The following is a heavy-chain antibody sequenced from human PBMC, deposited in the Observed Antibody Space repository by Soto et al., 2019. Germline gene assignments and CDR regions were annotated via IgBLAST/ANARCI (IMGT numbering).Heavy chain of an antibody. CDR3: ASVSYFNAFDY. CDR2: IYYSGST. CDR1: GGSISSGDYY. Sequence: PSETLSLTCTVSGGSISSGDYYWSWIRQPPGKGLEWIGYIYYSGSTYYNPSLKSRVTISLDTSKNQFSLKLSSVTAADTAVYYCASVSYFNAFDYWGQGTLVTVSS. V-gene: IGHV4-30-4*01. J-gene: IGHJ4*02. D-gene: IGHD3-9*01.